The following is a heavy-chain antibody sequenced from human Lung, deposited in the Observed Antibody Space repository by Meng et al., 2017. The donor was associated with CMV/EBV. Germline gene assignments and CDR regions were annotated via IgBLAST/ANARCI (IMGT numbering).Heavy chain of an antibody. CDR1: GFTFSSYA. Sequence: GGSLRLSCAASGFTFSSYAMSWVRQAPGKGLEWVSAISGSGGSTYYADSVKGRFTISRDNSKNTLYLQMNSLRAEDTAVYYRAKAVPDGYYYGMDVWGQGXTVTVSS. D-gene: IGHD2-2*01. CDR3: AKAVPDGYYYGMDV. CDR2: ISGSGGST. J-gene: IGHJ6*02. V-gene: IGHV3-23*01.